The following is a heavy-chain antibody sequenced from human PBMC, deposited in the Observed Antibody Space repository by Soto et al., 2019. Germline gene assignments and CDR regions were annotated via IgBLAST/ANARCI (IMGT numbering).Heavy chain of an antibody. CDR1: GFSLTTLGMS. Sequence: GSGPTLVNPTHTLTLTCSFSGFSLTTLGMSVSWVRQPPGKALEWLALINWEDDKYYSPSLKTRLTISKDTSKNRVLLTMTNLDPVDTATYYCVRGEGPSTMVMYFDYWGQGTLVTVSS. D-gene: IGHD3-10*01. CDR3: VRGEGPSTMVMYFDY. V-gene: IGHV2-70*20. CDR2: INWEDDK. J-gene: IGHJ4*02.